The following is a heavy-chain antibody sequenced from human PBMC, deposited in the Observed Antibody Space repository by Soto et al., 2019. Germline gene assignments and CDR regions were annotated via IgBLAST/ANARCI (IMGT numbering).Heavy chain of an antibody. Sequence: SETLSLTCTVSGGSISSGDYYWSWIRQPPGKGLEWIGYIYYSGGTYYNPSLKSRVTISVDTSKNQFSLKLSSVTAADTAVYYCARVHCISTSCYSPSWFDPWGQGTLVTVSS. J-gene: IGHJ5*02. CDR1: GGSISSGDYY. CDR2: IYYSGGT. CDR3: ARVHCISTSCYSPSWFDP. V-gene: IGHV4-30-4*01. D-gene: IGHD2-2*02.